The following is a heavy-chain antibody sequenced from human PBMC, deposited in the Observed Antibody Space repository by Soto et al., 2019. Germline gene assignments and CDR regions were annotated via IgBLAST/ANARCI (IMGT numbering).Heavy chain of an antibody. Sequence: QVQLVQSGAEVKKPGSSVKVSCKASGGTFSSYAISWVRQAPGQGLEWMGGIIPIFGTANYAQKFQGRVTIPADESTSPAYMELSSLRSEDTAVYYCAAYSGAADQWELLLLGWFDPWGQGTLVTVSS. CDR2: IIPIFGTA. CDR3: AAYSGAADQWELLLLGWFDP. D-gene: IGHD1-26*01. CDR1: GGTFSSYA. V-gene: IGHV1-69*01. J-gene: IGHJ5*02.